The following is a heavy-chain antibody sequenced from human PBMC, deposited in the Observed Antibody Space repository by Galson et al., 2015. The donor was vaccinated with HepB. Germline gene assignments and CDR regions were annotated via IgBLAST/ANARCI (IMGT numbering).Heavy chain of an antibody. V-gene: IGHV2-70*01. CDR1: GFSLSISGMC. J-gene: IGHJ4*02. Sequence: PALVKPTQTLTLTCTFSGFSLSISGMCLSWLRQPPGKALEWLALVDWDDGKYYNTSLKTRLTISKDTSKNQVVLTVTNMDPADAATYYCARIPPFAYSTGWYYFDYWGQGTLVAVSS. CDR3: ARIPPFAYSTGWYYFDY. CDR2: VDWDDGK. D-gene: IGHD6-19*01.